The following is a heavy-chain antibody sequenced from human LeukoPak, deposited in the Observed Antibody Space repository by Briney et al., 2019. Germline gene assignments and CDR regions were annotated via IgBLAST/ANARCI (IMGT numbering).Heavy chain of an antibody. D-gene: IGHD3-3*01. J-gene: IGHJ6*03. CDR1: GGSFSGYY. CDR3: ARGAIFGVVYMDV. V-gene: IGHV4-34*01. CDR2: INHSGST. Sequence: PSETLSLTCAVYGGSFSGYYWSWIRQPPGKGLEWIGEINHSGSTNYNPSLKSRVTISADTSKNQFSLKLSSVTAADTAVYYCARGAIFGVVYMDVWGKGTTVTVSS.